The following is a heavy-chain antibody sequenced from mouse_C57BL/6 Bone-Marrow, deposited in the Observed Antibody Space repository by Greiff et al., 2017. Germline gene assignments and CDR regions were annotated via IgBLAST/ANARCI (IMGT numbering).Heavy chain of an antibody. CDR2: IYPRSGNT. D-gene: IGHD1-1*01. Sequence: QVQLKQSGAELARPGASVKLSCTASGYTFTSYGISWVKQRTGQGLEWIGEIYPRSGNTYYNEKFKGKATLTADKSSSTAYMELRSLTSEDSAVYFCARSTTVVATPDYWGQGTTLTVSS. J-gene: IGHJ2*01. CDR3: ARSTTVVATPDY. CDR1: GYTFTSYG. V-gene: IGHV1-81*01.